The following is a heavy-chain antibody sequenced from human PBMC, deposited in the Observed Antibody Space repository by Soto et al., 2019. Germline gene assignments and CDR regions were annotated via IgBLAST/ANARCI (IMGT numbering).Heavy chain of an antibody. CDR3: ARVRAVAGKELGNYYYYGKDV. CDR2: IYHSGST. V-gene: IGHV4-30-2*01. D-gene: IGHD6-19*01. J-gene: IGHJ6*02. Sequence: PSETLSLTCAVSGGSISSGGYSWSWIRQPPGKGLEWIGYIYHSGSTYYNPSLKSRVTISVDRSKNQFSLKLSSVTAADTAVYYCARVRAVAGKELGNYYYYGKDVWGQGTTDTVSS. CDR1: GGSISSGGYS.